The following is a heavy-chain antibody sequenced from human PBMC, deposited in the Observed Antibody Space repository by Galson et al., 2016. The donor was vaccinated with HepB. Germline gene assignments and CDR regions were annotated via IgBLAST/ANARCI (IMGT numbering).Heavy chain of an antibody. V-gene: IGHV3-23*01. D-gene: IGHD1-1*01. CDR2: VSGSGGSA. CDR3: ARVVACRDTWNLGKNRCVGYFDS. J-gene: IGHJ4*02. CDR1: GFPFSDFG. Sequence: SLRLSCAVSGFPFSDFGMPWVRQAPGKGLEWVSYVSGSGGSAYLADSVKGRFSISRDNSKNTLYLQMNSLRGEDTAIYFCARVVACRDTWNLGKNRCVGYFDSWGQGTLVSVSS.